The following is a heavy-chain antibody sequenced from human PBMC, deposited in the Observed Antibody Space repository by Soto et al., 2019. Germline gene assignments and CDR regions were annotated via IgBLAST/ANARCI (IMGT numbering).Heavy chain of an antibody. V-gene: IGHV1-18*01. J-gene: IGHJ6*02. D-gene: IGHD1-26*01. CDR1: GYTFTSYG. CDR2: ISAYNGNT. Sequence: QVQLVQSGAEVKKPGASVKVSCKASGYTFTSYGISWVRQAPGQGLEWMGWISAYNGNTNYAQKLQGRVTMTTDTSTSAAYMELRSLRSDDTAVYYFAGDLMYSGEILRRYYYYYGMDVWGQGTTGTVSS. CDR3: AGDLMYSGEILRRYYYYYGMDV.